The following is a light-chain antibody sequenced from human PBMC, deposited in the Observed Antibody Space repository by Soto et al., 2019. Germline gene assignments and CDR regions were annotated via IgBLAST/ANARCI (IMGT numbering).Light chain of an antibody. Sequence: EIVMTQSPATLSVSPGERATLSCRASQPDSNKLAWYQQKPGQAPRLLIYGASTRAPGIPARFSGTGSGTEFTLTISSLQSEDFGVYYCQQYDNWPPYTFGQGTKLEIK. V-gene: IGKV3-15*01. CDR3: QQYDNWPPYT. CDR1: QPDSNK. J-gene: IGKJ2*01. CDR2: GAS.